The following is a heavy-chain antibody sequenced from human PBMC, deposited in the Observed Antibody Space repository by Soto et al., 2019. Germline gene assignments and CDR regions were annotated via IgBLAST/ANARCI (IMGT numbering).Heavy chain of an antibody. CDR3: ARDKLWFGEFLVDFYYYGMDV. CDR1: GFTFSSYS. D-gene: IGHD3-10*01. V-gene: IGHV3-21*01. J-gene: IGHJ6*02. Sequence: PGGSLRLSCAASGFTFSSYSMNWARQAPGKGLEWVSSISSSSSYIYYADSVKGRFTISRDNAKNSLYLQMNSLRAEDTAVYYCARDKLWFGEFLVDFYYYGMDVWGQGTTVTVSS. CDR2: ISSSSSYI.